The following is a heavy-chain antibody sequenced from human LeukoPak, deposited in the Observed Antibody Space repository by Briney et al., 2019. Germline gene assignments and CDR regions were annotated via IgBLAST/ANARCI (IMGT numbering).Heavy chain of an antibody. CDR2: ISGSGGST. Sequence: GGTLRLSCAASGFTFSSYGMSWVRQAPGKGLEWVSAISGSGGSTYYADSVKGRFTISRDNARDSLYLQMNSLRAEDTAVYYCATSGIVVLGATYGSAFDYWGQGTLVTVSS. D-gene: IGHD2-15*01. J-gene: IGHJ4*02. V-gene: IGHV3-23*01. CDR1: GFTFSSYG. CDR3: ATSGIVVLGATYGSAFDY.